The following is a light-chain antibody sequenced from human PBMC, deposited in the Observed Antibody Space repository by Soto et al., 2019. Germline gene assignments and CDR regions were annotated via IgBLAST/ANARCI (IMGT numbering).Light chain of an antibody. V-gene: IGLV1-40*01. CDR3: QSYDSSLSAVV. CDR2: VNS. J-gene: IGLJ2*01. Sequence: QSVLTQPPSVSGAPGQRVTISCTGSSSNIGAGYDVHWYQQLPGTAPKLLIYVNSNRPSWVPDRFSGSKSGPSASLAITGLQAEDEADYYCQSYDSSLSAVVFGGGTKLTVL. CDR1: SSNIGAGYD.